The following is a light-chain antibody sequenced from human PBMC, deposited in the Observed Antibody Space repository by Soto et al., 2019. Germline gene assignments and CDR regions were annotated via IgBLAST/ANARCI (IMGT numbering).Light chain of an antibody. Sequence: DIVMTQSPDSLAVSLGERATINCKSSQSVLYSSNNKNYLAWYQQKPGQPPKLLIYWASTRESGVPDRFSGSGSGTDFTLTISGLETEDFAVYYCQQRASWPLTFGGGTRVEI. CDR2: WAS. CDR3: QQRASWPLT. J-gene: IGKJ4*01. V-gene: IGKV4-1*01. CDR1: QSVLYSSNNKNY.